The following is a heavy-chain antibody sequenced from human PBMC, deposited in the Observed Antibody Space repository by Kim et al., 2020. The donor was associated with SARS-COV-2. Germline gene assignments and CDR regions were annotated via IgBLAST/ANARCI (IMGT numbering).Heavy chain of an antibody. J-gene: IGHJ4*02. V-gene: IGHV1-69*13. Sequence: SVKVSCKASGGTFSSYAISWVRQAPGQGLEWMGGIIPIFGTANYAQKFQGRVTITADESTSTAYMELSSLRSEDTAVYYCAGGADITMVPGSWGQGTLVTVSS. CDR2: IIPIFGTA. CDR1: GGTFSSYA. CDR3: AGGADITMVPGS. D-gene: IGHD3-10*01.